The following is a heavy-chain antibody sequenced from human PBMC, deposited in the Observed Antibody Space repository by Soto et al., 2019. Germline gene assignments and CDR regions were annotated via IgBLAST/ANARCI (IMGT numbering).Heavy chain of an antibody. J-gene: IGHJ4*02. CDR2: ITGSGGST. CDR3: AKDGYFDMYFDS. V-gene: IGHV3-23*01. D-gene: IGHD3-22*01. Sequence: GSLRLSCAASGFTFSSYAMNWVRQAPGKGLEWVSTITGSGGSTYYADYVKGRFTISRDNYKSTLYLQMNSLRAEEGADDTALYYCAKDGYFDMYFDSWGQGALVTVSS. CDR1: GFTFSSYA.